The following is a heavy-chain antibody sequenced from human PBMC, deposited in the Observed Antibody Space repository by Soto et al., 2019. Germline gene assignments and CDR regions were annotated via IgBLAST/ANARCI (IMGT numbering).Heavy chain of an antibody. V-gene: IGHV3-30*03. D-gene: IGHD6-13*01. CDR1: GFIFSTYV. Sequence: GGSLRLSCAGSGFIFSTYVMHWVRQAPGKGLEWVAVILYDGSKEFYADSVKGRFSISRDNSKNTLYLQMNTLRAEDTATYYCSRGAAAAEINSFDIWGQGSLVTVSS. CDR3: SRGAAAAEINSFDI. CDR2: ILYDGSKE. J-gene: IGHJ5*02.